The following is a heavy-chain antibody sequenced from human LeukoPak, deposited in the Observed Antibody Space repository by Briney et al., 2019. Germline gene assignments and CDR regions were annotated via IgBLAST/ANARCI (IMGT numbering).Heavy chain of an antibody. CDR2: ISGSGGST. CDR3: ARRAAYGNYYYGMDV. D-gene: IGHD3-10*01. CDR1: GFTFSSYA. Sequence: PGGSLRLSCAASGFTFSSYAMSWVRQAPGKGLEWVSAISGSGGSTYYADSVKGRFTISRGNSNNTLYLQMNSLRAEDTAVYYCARRAAYGNYYYGMDVWGQGTTVTVSS. V-gene: IGHV3-23*01. J-gene: IGHJ6*02.